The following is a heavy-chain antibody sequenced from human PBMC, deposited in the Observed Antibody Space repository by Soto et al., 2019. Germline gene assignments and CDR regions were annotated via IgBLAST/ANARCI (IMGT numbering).Heavy chain of an antibody. J-gene: IGHJ5*02. Sequence: QVQLQESGPGLVKPSQTLSLTCTVSGGSISSGGYYWSWIRQHPGKGLEWIGYIYYSGSTYYNPSLKSRVTISVDTSKNQFSLKLSSVTAADTAVYYCARVLLVYGSGSYYFANWFDPWGQGTLVTVSS. CDR3: ARVLLVYGSGSYYFANWFDP. D-gene: IGHD3-10*01. CDR1: GGSISSGGYY. V-gene: IGHV4-31*03. CDR2: IYYSGST.